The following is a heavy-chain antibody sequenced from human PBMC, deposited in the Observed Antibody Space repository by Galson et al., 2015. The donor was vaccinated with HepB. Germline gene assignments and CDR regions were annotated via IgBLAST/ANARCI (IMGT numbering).Heavy chain of an antibody. J-gene: IGHJ4*02. CDR1: GGTFSSYA. Sequence: SVKVSCKASGGTFSSYAISWVRQAPGQGLEWMGGIIPIFGTANYAQKFQGRVTITADTSTDTAYMELSSLRSEDTAVYYCATENRNYDILTGYGYWGQGTLVTVSS. CDR2: IIPIFGTA. V-gene: IGHV1-69*06. CDR3: ATENRNYDILTGYGY. D-gene: IGHD3-9*01.